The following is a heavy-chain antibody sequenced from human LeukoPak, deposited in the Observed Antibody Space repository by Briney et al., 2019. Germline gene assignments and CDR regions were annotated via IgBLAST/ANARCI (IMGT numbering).Heavy chain of an antibody. V-gene: IGHV4-59*01. J-gene: IGHJ4*02. CDR3: ARARGYGGNFDY. Sequence: SETLSPTCTVSGGSISSYYWSWIRQPPGKGLEWIGYIYYSGSTNYNPSLKSRVTISVDTSKNQFSLKLSSVTAADTAVYYCARARGYGGNFDYWGQGTLVTVSS. D-gene: IGHD4-23*01. CDR2: IYYSGST. CDR1: GGSISSYY.